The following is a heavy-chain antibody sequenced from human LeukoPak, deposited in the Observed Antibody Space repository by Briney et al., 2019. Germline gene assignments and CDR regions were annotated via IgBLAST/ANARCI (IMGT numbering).Heavy chain of an antibody. V-gene: IGHV1-2*02. Sequence: VASVKVSCKASGYTLSDCYVHWVRQAPGQGLEWMGWINPNSGGTKYAQKFQGRVTMTRDTSISTVYMELSSLRSDDTAVYYCARDKEVGATWSYDAFDIWGQGTMVTVSS. D-gene: IGHD1-26*01. CDR1: GYTLSDCY. J-gene: IGHJ3*02. CDR3: ARDKEVGATWSYDAFDI. CDR2: INPNSGGT.